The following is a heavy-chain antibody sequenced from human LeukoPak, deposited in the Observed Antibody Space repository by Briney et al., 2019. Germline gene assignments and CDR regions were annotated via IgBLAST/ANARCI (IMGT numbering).Heavy chain of an antibody. CDR1: GGSISGYS. CDR3: ASEREASGSYDY. CDR2: IYYSGST. V-gene: IGHV4-59*08. Sequence: SETLSLTCTVSGGSISGYSWSWIRQPPGKGLECLGYIYYSGSTNYNPSLKSRVTISVDTSKNQFSLKLSSVTAADTAVYYCASEREASGSYDYWGQGTLVTVSS. J-gene: IGHJ4*02. D-gene: IGHD1-26*01.